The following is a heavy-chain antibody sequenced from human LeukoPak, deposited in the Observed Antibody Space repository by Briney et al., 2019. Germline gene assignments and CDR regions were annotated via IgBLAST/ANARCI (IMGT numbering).Heavy chain of an antibody. CDR1: GDSVSSNSAA. D-gene: IGHD4-17*01. Sequence: SQTLSLTCVISGDSVSSNSAAWNWIRQSPSRGLEWLGRTYYRSKWYYHYAVSMKSRITVNPDTSKNQFSLQLNSVTPEDTAVYYCAAARNDYDGIDYWGQGTLVTVSS. V-gene: IGHV6-1*01. J-gene: IGHJ4*02. CDR3: AAARNDYDGIDY. CDR2: TYYRSKWYY.